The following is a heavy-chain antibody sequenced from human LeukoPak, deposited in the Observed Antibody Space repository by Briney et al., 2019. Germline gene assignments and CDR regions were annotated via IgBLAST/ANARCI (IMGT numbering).Heavy chain of an antibody. V-gene: IGHV3-21*01. CDR1: GFTFSSYS. CDR3: ARGYSSGYRIDY. J-gene: IGHJ4*02. CDR2: ISSSSSYI. D-gene: IGHD5-18*01. Sequence: VGSLRLSCAASGFTFSSYSMNWVRQAPGKGLEWVSSISSSSSYIYYADSVKGRFTISRDNAKNTLYLQMNSLRAEDTAVYYCARGYSSGYRIDYWGQGTLVTVSS.